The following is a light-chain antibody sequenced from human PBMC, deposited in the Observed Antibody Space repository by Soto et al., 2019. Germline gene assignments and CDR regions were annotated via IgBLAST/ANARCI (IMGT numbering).Light chain of an antibody. CDR3: QHHASSPFS. CDR2: AAS. J-gene: IGKJ3*01. V-gene: IGKV3-20*01. Sequence: EIVLTQSPGTLSLSPGERATLSCRASQTVRTNYVAWYQQRPGQAPRLLIYAASNRAAGIPDRFSSSASGPDFTLTISRLEPEDSAVYYCQHHASSPFSFGPGTKVDIK. CDR1: QTVRTNY.